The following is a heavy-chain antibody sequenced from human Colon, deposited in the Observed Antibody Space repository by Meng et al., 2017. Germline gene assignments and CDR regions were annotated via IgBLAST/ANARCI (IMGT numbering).Heavy chain of an antibody. Sequence: VLLVESGGGLVKPGGSLRLSCAASGFAFSTYTMHCVRQAPGKGLEWVSSISSSSGHIYYVDSVEGRFTISRDNAKNSLYLQMNSLRAEDTAVYYCARGRRDGYNLDYWGQGTLVTVSS. V-gene: IGHV3-21*01. D-gene: IGHD5-24*01. CDR2: ISSSSGHI. CDR3: ARGRRDGYNLDY. CDR1: GFAFSTYT. J-gene: IGHJ4*02.